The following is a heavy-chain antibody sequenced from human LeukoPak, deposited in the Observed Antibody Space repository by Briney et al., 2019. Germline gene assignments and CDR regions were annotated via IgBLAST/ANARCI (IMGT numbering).Heavy chain of an antibody. CDR1: GYTFTAYH. D-gene: IGHD3-16*01. CDR2: IYPPTGGT. V-gene: IGHV1-2*02. J-gene: IGHJ4*02. Sequence: HRASVKVSCKTSGYTFTAYHMHWVRQAPGQGLEFMGWIYPPTGGTILAEKFQGRVTMTRDTSITTAYMELSGLNFDDTAVYYCVRENWYYDHWGQGTLVTVSS. CDR3: VRENWYYDH.